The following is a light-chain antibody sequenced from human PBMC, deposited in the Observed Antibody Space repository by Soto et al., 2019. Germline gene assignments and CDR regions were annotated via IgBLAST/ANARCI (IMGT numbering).Light chain of an antibody. V-gene: IGLV1-40*01. J-gene: IGLJ7*01. CDR3: QSYDSSLSISV. CDR2: DNV. Sequence: QLVLTQPPSVFGAPGQRVTIPCTGSSSNIGAGYDVHWYQQVPGAPPKLIIYDNVNRPSGVTDRFSGSRSGTSASLAITGLRAEDEATYHCQSYDSSLSISVFGGGTQLTVL. CDR1: SSNIGAGYD.